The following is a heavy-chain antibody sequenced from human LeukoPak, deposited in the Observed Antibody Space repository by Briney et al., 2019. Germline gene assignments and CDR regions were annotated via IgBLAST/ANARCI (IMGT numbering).Heavy chain of an antibody. D-gene: IGHD3-10*01. CDR2: INHSGST. CDR3: ARQAYYGSGSHVWFDP. CDR1: GGSFSGYY. Sequence: SETLSLTCAVYGGSFSGYYWSWIRQPPGKGLEWIGEINHSGSTNYNPSLKSRVTISVDTSKNQFSLKPSSVTAADTAVYYCARQAYYGSGSHVWFDPWGQGTLVTVSS. J-gene: IGHJ5*02. V-gene: IGHV4-34*01.